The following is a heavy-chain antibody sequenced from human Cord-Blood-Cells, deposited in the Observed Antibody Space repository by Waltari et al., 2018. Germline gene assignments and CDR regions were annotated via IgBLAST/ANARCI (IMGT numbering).Heavy chain of an antibody. D-gene: IGHD7-27*01. CDR3: ATATGDYYYYDCMDV. J-gene: IGHJ6*03. Sequence: QVQLVQSGAAVKKPGPSVKVSCKASGGTFSSYAIRCVRQAPGQGLEWMGRIIPTLGIANYAQKSQCRVTITADKSTSTAYMELSSLRSEDTVVYYCATATGDYYYYDCMDVWGKGTTVTVSS. CDR2: IIPTLGIA. V-gene: IGHV1-69*09. CDR1: GGTFSSYA.